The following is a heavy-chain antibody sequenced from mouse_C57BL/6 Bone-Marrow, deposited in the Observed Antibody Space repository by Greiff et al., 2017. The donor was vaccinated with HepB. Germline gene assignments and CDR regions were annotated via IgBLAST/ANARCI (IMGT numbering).Heavy chain of an antibody. CDR1: GYTFTSYT. CDR2: INPSSGYT. J-gene: IGHJ4*01. Sequence: QVQLQQSGAELARPGASVKMSCKASGYTFTSYTMHWVKQRPGQGLEWIGYINPSSGYTKYNQKFKDKATLTADKSSSTAYMQLSSLTSEDSAVYYWARESLYDGGAMDYWGQGTSVTVSS. D-gene: IGHD2-12*01. V-gene: IGHV1-4*01. CDR3: ARESLYDGGAMDY.